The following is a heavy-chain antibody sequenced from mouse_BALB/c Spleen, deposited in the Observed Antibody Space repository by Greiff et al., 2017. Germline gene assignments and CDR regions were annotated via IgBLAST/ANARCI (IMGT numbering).Heavy chain of an antibody. D-gene: IGHD4-1*01. J-gene: IGHJ1*01. Sequence: VQLQQSGAELVRPGALVKLSCKASGFNIKDYYMHWVKQRPEQGLEWIGWIDPENGNTIYDPKFQGKASITADTSSNTAYLQLSSLTSEDTAVYYCARKLGRDWYFYVWGAGTTVTVSS. CDR3: ARKLGRDWYFYV. CDR2: IDPENGNT. CDR1: GFNIKDYY. V-gene: IGHV14-1*02.